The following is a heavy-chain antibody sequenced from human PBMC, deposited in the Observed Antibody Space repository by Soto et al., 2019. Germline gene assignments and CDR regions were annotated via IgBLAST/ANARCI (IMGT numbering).Heavy chain of an antibody. CDR2: ISAYNGNT. J-gene: IGHJ6*02. CDR3: ARDVGYSSGWPPDGMDV. V-gene: IGHV1-18*04. D-gene: IGHD6-19*01. CDR1: GYTFTSYG. Sequence: QVQLVQSGAEVKKPGASVKVSCKASGYTFTSYGISWVRQAPGQGLEWMGWISAYNGNTNYAQKLQGRVTMTTETSTSTAYMELRRLRSDDTAVYYCARDVGYSSGWPPDGMDVWGQGTTVTVSS.